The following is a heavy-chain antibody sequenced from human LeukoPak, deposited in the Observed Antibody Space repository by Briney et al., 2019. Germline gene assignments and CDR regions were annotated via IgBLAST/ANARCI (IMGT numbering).Heavy chain of an antibody. CDR3: AREEQLRFLEWLPPHDAFDI. Sequence: PGGSLRLSCSASGFTFSSYWMSWGRQAPGTGLELVAHIKQDVSEKYYVDSVKGRFTISRDNAKNSLYLQMNSLRAEDTAVYYCAREEQLRFLEWLPPHDAFDIWGQGTMVTVSS. V-gene: IGHV3-7*01. J-gene: IGHJ3*02. CDR2: IKQDVSEK. CDR1: GFTFSSYW. D-gene: IGHD3-3*01.